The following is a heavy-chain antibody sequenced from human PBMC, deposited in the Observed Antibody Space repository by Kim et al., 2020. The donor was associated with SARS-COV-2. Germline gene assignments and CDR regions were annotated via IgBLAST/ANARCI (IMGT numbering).Heavy chain of an antibody. D-gene: IGHD3-10*01. CDR1: IFTFSTYV. CDR2: ISDDGGNT. CDR3: AKALGWQRYGCFEV. J-gene: IGHJ3*01. Sequence: GGSLRLSCEGSIFTFSTYVMHWVRQAPGKGLEWVAAISDDGGNTNYGDSVKGRFTISRDNSKKAMYLQMNSLRAEDTAVYFCAKALGWQRYGCFEVWCQG. V-gene: IGHV3-30*18.